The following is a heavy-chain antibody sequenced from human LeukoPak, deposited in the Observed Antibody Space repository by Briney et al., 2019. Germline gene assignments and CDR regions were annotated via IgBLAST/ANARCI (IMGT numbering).Heavy chain of an antibody. Sequence: SETLSLTCAVNGGSFSGYYWTWIRQAPGKGLEWIGEINHSGSSGITNYNPSLKSRVTISVDTSRKQFFLKLSSVTVADTAVYYCARGRSNRDSWGQGTLVTVSS. CDR2: INHSGSSGIT. J-gene: IGHJ4*02. CDR3: ARGRSNRDS. D-gene: IGHD7-27*01. V-gene: IGHV4-34*01. CDR1: GGSFSGYY.